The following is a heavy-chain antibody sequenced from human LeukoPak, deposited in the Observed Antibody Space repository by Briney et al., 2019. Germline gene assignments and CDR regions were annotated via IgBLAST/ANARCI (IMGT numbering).Heavy chain of an antibody. CDR3: ARDILELPGVGFDY. CDR2: IRYDGTNE. CDR1: GFTFSSYG. D-gene: IGHD1-7*01. J-gene: IGHJ4*02. V-gene: IGHV3-30*02. Sequence: PGGSLRLSCAASGFTFSSYGMHWVRQAPGKGLEWVTFIRYDGTNEYYADSVRGRFTISRDNSKNTLYLQMNSLRAEDTAVYYCARDILELPGVGFDYWGQGTLVTVSS.